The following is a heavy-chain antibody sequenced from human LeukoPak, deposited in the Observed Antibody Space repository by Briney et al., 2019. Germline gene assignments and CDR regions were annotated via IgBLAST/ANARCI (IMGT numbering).Heavy chain of an antibody. CDR2: IYTSGST. Sequence: PSETLSLTCTVSGGSISSGSYYWSWIRQPAGKGLEWIGRIYTSGSTNYNPSLKSRVTISVDTSKNQFSLQLNSVTPEDTAVYYCAREYSSSSRVIDYWGQGTLVTVSS. CDR3: AREYSSSSRVIDY. J-gene: IGHJ4*02. V-gene: IGHV4-61*02. CDR1: GGSISSGSYY. D-gene: IGHD6-13*01.